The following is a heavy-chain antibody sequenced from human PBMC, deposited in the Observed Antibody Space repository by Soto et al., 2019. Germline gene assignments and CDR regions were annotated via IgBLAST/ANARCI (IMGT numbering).Heavy chain of an antibody. V-gene: IGHV4-30-4*01. J-gene: IGHJ5*02. Sequence: QVQLQESGPGLVKPSQTLSLTCTVSGGSISSGDYYWSWIRQPPGKGLERIGYIYYSGSTYYNPSLRSRVTIAVDTSKIQFSLKLSSVTAADTAVYYCARAPGYSRSWYGWFDPWGQGTLVTVSS. CDR3: ARAPGYSRSWYGWFDP. CDR1: GGSISSGDYY. CDR2: IYYSGST. D-gene: IGHD6-13*01.